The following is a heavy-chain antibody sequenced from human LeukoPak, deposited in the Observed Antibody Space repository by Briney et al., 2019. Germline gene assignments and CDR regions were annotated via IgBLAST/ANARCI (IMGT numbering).Heavy chain of an antibody. J-gene: IGHJ3*02. CDR1: GGSFSGYY. D-gene: IGHD3-22*01. V-gene: IGHV4-34*01. CDR2: INHSGST. CDR3: ARGAQPHYYDSSGYKRAAFDI. Sequence: KPSETLSLTCAVYGGSFSGYYWSWIRQPPGKGLEWIGEINHSGSTNYNPSLKGRVTISVDTSKNQFSLKLSSVTAADTAVYYCARGAQPHYYDSSGYKRAAFDIWGQGTMVTVSS.